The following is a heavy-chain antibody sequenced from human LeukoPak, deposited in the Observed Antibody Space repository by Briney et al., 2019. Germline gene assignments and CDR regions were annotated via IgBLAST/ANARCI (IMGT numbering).Heavy chain of an antibody. Sequence: SETLSLTCTVSGGSISIYYWSWIRQPPGKGLEWIGYIYYSGSTNYNPSLKSRVTISVDTSKNQFSLKLSSVTAADTAVYYCARGVDIVTYWGQGTLVTVSS. J-gene: IGHJ4*02. CDR2: IYYSGST. CDR1: GGSISIYY. D-gene: IGHD5-12*01. V-gene: IGHV4-59*01. CDR3: ARGVDIVTY.